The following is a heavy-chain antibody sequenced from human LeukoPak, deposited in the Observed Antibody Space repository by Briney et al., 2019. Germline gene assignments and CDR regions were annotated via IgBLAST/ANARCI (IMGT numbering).Heavy chain of an antibody. CDR3: ARGGYCSSTSCFDAFDI. CDR2: ISISSSYI. V-gene: IGHV3-21*01. CDR1: GFTFSGYS. J-gene: IGHJ3*02. Sequence: GGSLRLSCAASGFTFSGYSMNWVRQAPGKGLEWVSSISISSSYIYYADSVKGRFTISRDNAKNSLYLQMNSLRAEDTAVYYCARGGYCSSTSCFDAFDIWGQGTMVTVSS. D-gene: IGHD2-2*01.